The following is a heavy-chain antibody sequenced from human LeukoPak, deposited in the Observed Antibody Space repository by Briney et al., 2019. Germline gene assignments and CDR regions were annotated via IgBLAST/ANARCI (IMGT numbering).Heavy chain of an antibody. CDR1: GGSISNYY. J-gene: IGHJ5*02. CDR2: IYSSGTP. D-gene: IGHD5-12*01. Sequence: PSETPSLTRTVSGGSISNYYCSWIAQPAREGLNMIGRIYSSGTPIYKPCLKSRVTMAVDTSKNQFSLKLSSVTAADTAVYFCAGGSRGYDPWGQGTLVTVSS. CDR3: AGGSRGYDP. V-gene: IGHV4-4*07.